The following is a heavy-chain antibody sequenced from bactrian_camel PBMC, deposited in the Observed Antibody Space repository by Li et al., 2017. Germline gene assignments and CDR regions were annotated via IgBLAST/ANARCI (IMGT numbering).Heavy chain of an antibody. CDR1: GLSVSDFS. D-gene: IGHD1*01. J-gene: IGHJ6*01. Sequence: QVQLVESGGGSVQTGGSLRLSCAPSGLSVSDFSMAWFRQSPGKEREAVAAIRRDDLTAYTDSVKGRLTISRDDAKSTVYLQMNSLKPEDTAVYYCARDESPGALGYWGQGTQVTVS. CDR3: ARDESPGALGY. CDR2: IRRDDLT. V-gene: IGHV3S53*01.